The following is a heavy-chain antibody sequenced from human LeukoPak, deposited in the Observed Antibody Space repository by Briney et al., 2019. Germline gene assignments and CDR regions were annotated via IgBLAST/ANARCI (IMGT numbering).Heavy chain of an antibody. V-gene: IGHV4-39*01. CDR2: IYYSGST. CDR1: GGSISSSSYY. D-gene: IGHD2-2*01. CDR3: ARATYQLLSRGAFDI. J-gene: IGHJ3*02. Sequence: PSETLSLTCTVSGGSISSSSYYWGWIRQPPGKGLEWIGSIYYSGSTYYNPSLKSRVTISVDTSKNQFSLKLSSVTAADTAVYYCARATYQLLSRGAFDIWGQGTMVTVSS.